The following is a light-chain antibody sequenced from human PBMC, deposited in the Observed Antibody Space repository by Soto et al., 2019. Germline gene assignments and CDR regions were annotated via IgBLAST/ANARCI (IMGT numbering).Light chain of an antibody. CDR2: DAS. CDR3: QQRSDWPST. V-gene: IGKV3-11*01. Sequence: EIVLTQSPATLSLSPGNRATLSCRASQSVSSYLAWYQQKPGQAPRLLIYDASTRATGIPARFSGSGSGTDFTLTITGLEPEDFAVYCCQQRSDWPSTFGGGTKVEIK. CDR1: QSVSSY. J-gene: IGKJ4*01.